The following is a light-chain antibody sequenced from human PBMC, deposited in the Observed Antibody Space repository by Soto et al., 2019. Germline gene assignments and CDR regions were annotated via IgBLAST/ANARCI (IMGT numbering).Light chain of an antibody. CDR2: AAS. V-gene: IGKV1-9*01. CDR3: QQLNTYPLT. J-gene: IGKJ4*01. CDR1: QGISSY. Sequence: DIQLTQSPSFLSASVGDRVTITCRASQGISSYLAWYQQKPGKAPKLLIYAASTLQSGVPSRFSGSESGTEFTLTISSLQPEDFATYDCQQLNTYPLTFGGGTKVDIK.